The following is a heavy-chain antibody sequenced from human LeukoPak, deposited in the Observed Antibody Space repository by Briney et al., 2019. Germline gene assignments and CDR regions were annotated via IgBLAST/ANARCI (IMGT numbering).Heavy chain of an antibody. CDR1: GSSFTSYW. CDR2: IYPGDSDT. CDR3: ARQISNYIATYDY. J-gene: IGHJ4*02. D-gene: IGHD3-10*01. V-gene: IGHV5-51*01. Sequence: GESLKISCKGSGSSFTSYWIGWVRQLPGKGLEWMGIIYPGDSDTRYSPSFQGQVTISADKSISTPYLQWSLPQASDPAMYYCARQISNYIATYDYWGQGTLVTVSS.